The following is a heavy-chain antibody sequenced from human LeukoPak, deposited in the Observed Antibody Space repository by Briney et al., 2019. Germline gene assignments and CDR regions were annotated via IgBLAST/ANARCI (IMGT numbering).Heavy chain of an antibody. D-gene: IGHD3-22*01. J-gene: IGHJ5*02. Sequence: GGSLRLSCATSGFTFSNAWMNWVRQAPGKGLEWVGRIRSNSDGGTIDYAAPVKGRFTLSRDDSKTALYLQMNSLQTEDTAVYYCATDFYDSTWGQGTLVTVSS. CDR2: IRSNSDGGTI. CDR1: GFTFSNAW. V-gene: IGHV3-15*07. CDR3: ATDFYDST.